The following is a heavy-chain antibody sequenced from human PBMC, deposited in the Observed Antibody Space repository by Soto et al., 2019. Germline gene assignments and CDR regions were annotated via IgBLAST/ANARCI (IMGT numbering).Heavy chain of an antibody. D-gene: IGHD6-13*01. CDR3: TNPGYSSSWYKT. Sequence: PGGSLRLSCAASGFTFSSYAMSWVRQAPGKGLEWVGRIKSKTDGGTTDYAAPVKGRFTISRDDSKNTLYLQMNSLKTEDTAVYYCTNPGYSSSWYKTWGQGTLVTVSS. CDR1: GFTFSSYA. V-gene: IGHV3-15*01. J-gene: IGHJ5*02. CDR2: IKSKTDGGTT.